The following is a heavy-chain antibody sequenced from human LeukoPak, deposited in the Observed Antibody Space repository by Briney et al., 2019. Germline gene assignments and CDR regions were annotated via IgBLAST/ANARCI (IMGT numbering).Heavy chain of an antibody. CDR1: GGSISTTNW. J-gene: IGHJ4*02. CDR2: VHLSGRT. CDR3: AREGGPYRPLDY. V-gene: IGHV4-4*02. D-gene: IGHD2-15*01. Sequence: SETLSLTCGVSGGSISTTNWWTWVRQPPGEGLEWIGEVHLSGRTHYNPSLESRVTMSIDMSENHISLRLTSVTAADTAVYYCAREGGPYRPLDYSGQGTLVTVSS.